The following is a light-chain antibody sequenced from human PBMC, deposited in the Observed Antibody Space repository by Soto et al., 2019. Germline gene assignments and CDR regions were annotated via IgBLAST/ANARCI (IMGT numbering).Light chain of an antibody. J-gene: IGKJ2*01. CDR1: ETASQT. Sequence: EILLTQAPATLSVSPGERATLSCRARETASQTLAWYLQNPGQAPRLLIYVASYRDTGIPARFSGSGSGTEYTLTISDLQPEDSAVYYCQQFNTWPHTFGQGNRLEIK. CDR2: VAS. CDR3: QQFNTWPHT. V-gene: IGKV3-15*01.